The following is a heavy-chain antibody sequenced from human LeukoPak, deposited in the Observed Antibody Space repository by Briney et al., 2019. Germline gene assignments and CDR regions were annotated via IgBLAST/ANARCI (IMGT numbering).Heavy chain of an antibody. V-gene: IGHV3-7*01. CDR1: GFTFGNHW. Sequence: AGGSLRLSCAASGFTFGNHWMIWVRQAPGKGLEWVANIKQDGSEKYYVDSVKGRFTISRDNAKNSLYLQMNTLRAEDTAVYYCARGGGYCSGDSCSGFDYWGQGTLVTVSS. CDR3: ARGGGYCSGDSCSGFDY. CDR2: IKQDGSEK. D-gene: IGHD2-15*01. J-gene: IGHJ4*02.